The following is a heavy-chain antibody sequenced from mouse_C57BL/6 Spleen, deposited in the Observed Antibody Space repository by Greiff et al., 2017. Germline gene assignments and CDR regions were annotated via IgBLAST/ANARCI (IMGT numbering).Heavy chain of an antibody. CDR1: GFNIKNTY. Sequence: VQLKQSVAELVRPGASVKLSCTASGFNIKNTYMHWVKQRPEQGLEWIGRIDPANGNTKYAPKFQGKATITADTSSNTAYLQLSSLTSEDTAIYYCALYYGSSYGYWYFDVWGTGTTVTVSS. CDR2: IDPANGNT. J-gene: IGHJ1*03. D-gene: IGHD1-1*01. CDR3: ALYYGSSYGYWYFDV. V-gene: IGHV14-3*01.